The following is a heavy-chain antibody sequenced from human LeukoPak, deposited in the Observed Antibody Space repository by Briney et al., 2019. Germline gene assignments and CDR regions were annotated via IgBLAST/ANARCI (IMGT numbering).Heavy chain of an antibody. CDR2: ISYDGNKK. V-gene: IGHV3-30*18. D-gene: IGHD3-10*01. CDR1: GFMFSSPG. J-gene: IGHJ6*04. Sequence: PGKSLRLSCAASGFMFSSPGMHWVRQAPGKGLEWVAVISYDGNKKYYADSVKGRFTISRDNPKNTLYLQMNSLRAEDTAVYYCAKGEFGEKNGMDVWGKGTTVTVSS. CDR3: AKGEFGEKNGMDV.